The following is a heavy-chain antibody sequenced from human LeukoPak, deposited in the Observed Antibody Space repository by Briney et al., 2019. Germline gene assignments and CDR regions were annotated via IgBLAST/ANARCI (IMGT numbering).Heavy chain of an antibody. J-gene: IGHJ4*02. V-gene: IGHV3-30*02. CDR3: VKTGSGSFGDY. CDR2: IRYDESHK. Sequence: GGSLRLSCAASGFTFSGYDMYWVRQAPGKGLEWVAFIRYDESHKHYVDSVKGRFTISRDNSMNTMYLQMNSLRPDDTAVYYCVKTGSGSFGDYWGQGTLVTISS. CDR1: GFTFSGYD. D-gene: IGHD2-15*01.